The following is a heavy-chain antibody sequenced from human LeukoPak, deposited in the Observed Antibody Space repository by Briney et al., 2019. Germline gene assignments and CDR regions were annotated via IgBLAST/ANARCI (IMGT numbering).Heavy chain of an antibody. CDR3: AKLPGVTVFKRVGARHSPSDY. J-gene: IGHJ4*02. V-gene: IGHV3-23*01. CDR1: GFTFSSYA. CDR2: ISGSGGST. Sequence: GGSLRLSCAASGFTFSSYAMSWVRQAPGKGLEWVSAISGSGGSTYYADSVKGRFTISRDNSKNTLYLQMNSLRAEDTAVYYCAKLPGVTVFKRVGARHSPSDYWGQGTLVTVSS. D-gene: IGHD1-26*01.